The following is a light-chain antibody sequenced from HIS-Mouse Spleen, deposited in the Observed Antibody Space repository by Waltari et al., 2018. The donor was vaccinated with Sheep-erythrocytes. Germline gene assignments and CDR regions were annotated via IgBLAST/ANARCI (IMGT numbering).Light chain of an antibody. J-gene: IGLJ3*02. V-gene: IGLV2-11*01. CDR3: CSYAGSYTWV. Sequence: QSALTQPRSVSGSPGQSVTIPCTGTSSYVGGYNYVSWYQQHPGKAPKLMIYDVSKRPSGVPDHFSGSKSGNTASLTISGLQAEDEADYYCCSYAGSYTWVFGGGTKLTVL. CDR2: DVS. CDR1: SSYVGGYNY.